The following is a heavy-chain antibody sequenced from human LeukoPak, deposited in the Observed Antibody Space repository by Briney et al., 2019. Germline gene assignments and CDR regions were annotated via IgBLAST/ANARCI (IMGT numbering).Heavy chain of an antibody. V-gene: IGHV4-59*01. D-gene: IGHD6-13*01. J-gene: IGHJ2*01. Sequence: SETLSLTCTVSGGSISSYYWSWIRQPPGKGLEWIGYIYYSGSTNYNPSLKSRVTISVDTSKNQFSLKLSSVTAADTAVYYCARVYYSSSYDYWYFNLWGRGTLVTVSS. CDR1: GGSISSYY. CDR3: ARVYYSSSYDYWYFNL. CDR2: IYYSGST.